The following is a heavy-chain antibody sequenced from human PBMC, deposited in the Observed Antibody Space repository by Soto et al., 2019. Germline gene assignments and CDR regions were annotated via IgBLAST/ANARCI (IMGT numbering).Heavy chain of an antibody. CDR2: IYYSGST. CDR1: GGSVSSGSYY. Sequence: SETLSLTCTVSGGSVSSGSYYWSWIRQPPGKGLEWIGYIYYSGSTNYNPSLKSRVTISVDTSKNQFSLKLSSVTAADTAVYYCASSAAAEGSWFDPWGQGTLVTVSS. V-gene: IGHV4-61*01. D-gene: IGHD6-13*01. CDR3: ASSAAAEGSWFDP. J-gene: IGHJ5*02.